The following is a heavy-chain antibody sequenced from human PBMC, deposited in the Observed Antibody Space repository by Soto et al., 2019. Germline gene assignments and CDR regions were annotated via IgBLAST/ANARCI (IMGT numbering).Heavy chain of an antibody. J-gene: IGHJ4*02. CDR1: GGSFSGYY. CDR2: INHSGST. D-gene: IGHD1-20*01. V-gene: IGHV4-34*01. Sequence: SETLSLTCAVYGGSFSGYYWSWIRQPPGKGLEWIGEINHSGSTNYNPSLKSRVTISVDTSKNQFSLKLSSVTAADTAVYYCARVLQYNWNPRKPDYWGQGTLVTV. CDR3: ARVLQYNWNPRKPDY.